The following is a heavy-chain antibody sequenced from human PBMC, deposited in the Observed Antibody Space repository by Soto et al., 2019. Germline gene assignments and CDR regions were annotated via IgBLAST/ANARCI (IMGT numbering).Heavy chain of an antibody. CDR3: ARDPGLGYCSGGSCYSGWWFDP. J-gene: IGHJ5*02. D-gene: IGHD2-15*01. CDR1: GFTFSSYA. Sequence: QVQLVESGGGVVQPGRSLRLSCAASGFTFSSYAMHWVRQAPGKGLEWVAVISYDGSNKYYADSVKGRFIISRDNSKNTLYLQMNSLRAEDTAVYYCARDPGLGYCSGGSCYSGWWFDPWGQGTLVTVSS. CDR2: ISYDGSNK. V-gene: IGHV3-30-3*01.